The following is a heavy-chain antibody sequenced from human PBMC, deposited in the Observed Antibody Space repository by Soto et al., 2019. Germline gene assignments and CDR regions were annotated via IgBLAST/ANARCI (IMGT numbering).Heavy chain of an antibody. Sequence: PSATLSLTCTVSDDSFRGADYYWSWIRQPLGKGPEWIGYTYYNGDTKYNPALKSRVTMSVDTSKNQFSLRLSSVTAADTAVYFCERGRGYIDGWRTFDFWGRGILVTVSS. V-gene: IGHV4-61*08. CDR2: TYYNGDT. D-gene: IGHD6-25*01. CDR3: ERGRGYIDGWRTFDF. J-gene: IGHJ4*02. CDR1: DDSFRGADYY.